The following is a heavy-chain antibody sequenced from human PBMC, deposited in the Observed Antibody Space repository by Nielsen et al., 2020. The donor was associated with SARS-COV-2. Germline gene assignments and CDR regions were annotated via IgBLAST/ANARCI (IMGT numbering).Heavy chain of an antibody. CDR3: ARDTQVTVDY. D-gene: IGHD1-14*01. CDR2: IWYDGSNK. Sequence: GESLKISCAASGFTFSSYGMHWVRQAPGKGLEWVAVIWYDGSNKYYADSVKGRFTISRDNSKNTLYLQMNSLRAEDTAVYYCARDTQVTVDYWGQGTLVTVSS. CDR1: GFTFSSYG. V-gene: IGHV3-33*01. J-gene: IGHJ4*02.